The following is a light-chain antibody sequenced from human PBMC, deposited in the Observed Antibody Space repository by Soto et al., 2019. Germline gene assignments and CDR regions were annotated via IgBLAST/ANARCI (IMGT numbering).Light chain of an antibody. Sequence: QSALTQPASVSGSPGQSITISCTGTSCDVGVYNYVSWYQQHPGKAPKLMIYEVSNRPSGVSNRFSCSKSGNTASLTISGLQAEDEADYHCSSYKRNSVGVFGGGTKLTVL. CDR3: SSYKRNSVGV. CDR2: EVS. J-gene: IGLJ3*02. CDR1: SCDVGVYNY. V-gene: IGLV2-14*01.